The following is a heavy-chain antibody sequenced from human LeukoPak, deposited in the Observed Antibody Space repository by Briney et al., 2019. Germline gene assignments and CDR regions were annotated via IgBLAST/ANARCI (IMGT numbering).Heavy chain of an antibody. Sequence: PVKVSCKASGGAFSSSTITWVRQARGHGLEWMGGIIPLFGTTNYAQKFRGRVTITADAPTSTAYMDLSSLTSDDTAVYFCAIGHGNNAPIDSWGQGTLVTVSS. CDR1: GGAFSSST. D-gene: IGHD2/OR15-2a*01. V-gene: IGHV1-69*13. CDR3: AIGHGNNAPIDS. CDR2: IIPLFGTT. J-gene: IGHJ4*02.